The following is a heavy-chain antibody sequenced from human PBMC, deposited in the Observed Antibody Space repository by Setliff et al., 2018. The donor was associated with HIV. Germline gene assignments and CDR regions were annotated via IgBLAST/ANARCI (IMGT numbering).Heavy chain of an antibody. J-gene: IGHJ4*02. CDR3: AKERWGPPVEF. CDR1: GLTFSSHG. Sequence: PGGSLRLSCAASGLTFSSHGMHWVRQAPGKGLEWVAFIRYDGSNKYYADSVKGRFTISRDNARNSLYLQMSSLTAEDTGLYYCAKERWGPPVEFRGQGTLVTVSS. CDR2: IRYDGSNK. V-gene: IGHV3-30*02. D-gene: IGHD2-15*01.